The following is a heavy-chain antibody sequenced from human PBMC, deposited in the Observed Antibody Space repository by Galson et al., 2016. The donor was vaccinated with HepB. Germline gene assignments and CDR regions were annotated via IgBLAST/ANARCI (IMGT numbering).Heavy chain of an antibody. CDR3: ASSAVAWPVFFL. V-gene: IGHV1-24*01. CDR1: GYTLRELS. Sequence: SVKVSCKVSGYTLRELSMHWVRQAPGKRLEWMGGFDLEDGDTIYAQKFQGRVTLTEDTSTDTAYMELSSLTSEDTAVYYCASSAVAWPVFFLWGQGAKVTVSS. D-gene: IGHD5-12*01. J-gene: IGHJ4*02. CDR2: FDLEDGDT.